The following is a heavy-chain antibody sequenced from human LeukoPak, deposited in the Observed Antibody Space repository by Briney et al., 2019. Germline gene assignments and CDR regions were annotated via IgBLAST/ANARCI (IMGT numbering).Heavy chain of an antibody. D-gene: IGHD6-13*01. Sequence: PGGSLTHFREASGLIFSWYSINWVGPAAGKGLAWVSSISSGGTKIYYADSVKGRFTISRDDVKKSVYLQMNSLRVEDTAVYYCARDFLAAGDYWGQGTQVTVSS. J-gene: IGHJ4*02. CDR2: ISSGGTKI. CDR1: GLIFSWYS. V-gene: IGHV3-21*01. CDR3: ARDFLAAGDY.